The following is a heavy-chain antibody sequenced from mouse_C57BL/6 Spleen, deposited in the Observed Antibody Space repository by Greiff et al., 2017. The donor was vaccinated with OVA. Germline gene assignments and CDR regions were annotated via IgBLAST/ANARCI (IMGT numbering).Heavy chain of an antibody. Sequence: DVKLVESGGDLVKPGGSLKLSCAASGFTFSSYGMSWVRQTPDKRLEWVATISSGGSYTYYPDSVKGRFTISRDNAKNTLYLQMSSLKSEDTAMYYCASYDYDEAYWGQGTLVTVSA. D-gene: IGHD2-4*01. J-gene: IGHJ3*01. CDR2: ISSGGSYT. V-gene: IGHV5-6*02. CDR1: GFTFSSYG. CDR3: ASYDYDEAY.